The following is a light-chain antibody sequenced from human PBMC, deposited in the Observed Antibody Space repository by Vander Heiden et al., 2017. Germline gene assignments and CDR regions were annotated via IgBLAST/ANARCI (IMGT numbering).Light chain of an antibody. CDR2: DNS. CDR1: SSNIGAGYD. J-gene: IGLJ3*02. CDR3: QSYDSSLLWV. Sequence: QSVLTQPPSVSGAPGQRVTISCTGSSSNIGAGYDVHWYQQLPGTAPKLLIYDNSKRPSGVPDRFSGSKSGTSASLAITGLQAEDEADYYCQSYDSSLLWVFGGGTKLTVL. V-gene: IGLV1-40*01.